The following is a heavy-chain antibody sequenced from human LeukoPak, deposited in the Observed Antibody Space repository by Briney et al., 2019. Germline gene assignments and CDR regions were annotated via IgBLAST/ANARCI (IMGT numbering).Heavy chain of an antibody. D-gene: IGHD2-2*01. V-gene: IGHV3-11*01. CDR2: ISGSGNTI. J-gene: IGHJ5*02. CDR1: GFTFSDYY. Sequence: PGGSLRLSCAASGFTFSDYYMSWIRQAPGKGLEWVSYISGSGNTIYYADSVKGRFTISRDNAKNSLYLQMNSLRAEDTAVYYCAREVRDCSSTSCYNRFDPWGQGTLVTASS. CDR3: AREVRDCSSTSCYNRFDP.